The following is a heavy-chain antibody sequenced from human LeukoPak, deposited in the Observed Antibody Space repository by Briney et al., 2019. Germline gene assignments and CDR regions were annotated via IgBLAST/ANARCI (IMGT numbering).Heavy chain of an antibody. CDR1: GYTFSGNY. D-gene: IGHD4-17*01. CDR2: IIPKSGVT. Sequence: GASVKVSCKASGYTFSGNYIHWVRQAPGQGLQWMGWIIPKSGVTKYAQKFQGRVTTTRDTSISTAYMELSSLRADDTAVYYCARLANGDRNFDYWGQGTLVTVSS. J-gene: IGHJ4*02. CDR3: ARLANGDRNFDY. V-gene: IGHV1-2*02.